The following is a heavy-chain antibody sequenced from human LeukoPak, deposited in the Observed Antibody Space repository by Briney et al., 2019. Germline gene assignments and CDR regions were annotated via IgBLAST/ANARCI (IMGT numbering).Heavy chain of an antibody. J-gene: IGHJ4*02. CDR1: GGSISNSVHY. CDR2: IYHIGTT. CDR3: AREFCRSTNCYRCFDN. D-gene: IGHD2/OR15-2a*01. Sequence: PSETLSLTCTVSGGSISNSVHYWSWFRQPPGKGLEWIGDIYHIGTTYYSPFLKSRVTISVDTSKNQVPLKLISVTAADTAVYYCAREFCRSTNCYRCFDNWGPGTLVTVSS. V-gene: IGHV4-39*06.